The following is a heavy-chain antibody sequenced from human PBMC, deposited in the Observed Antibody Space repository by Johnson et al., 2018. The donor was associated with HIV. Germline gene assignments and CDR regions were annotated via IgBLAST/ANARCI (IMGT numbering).Heavy chain of an antibody. J-gene: IGHJ3*02. CDR1: GFRFSRYG. CDR2: ISYDGSNQ. V-gene: IGHV3-30*03. Sequence: QVQLVESGGGVAQPGRSLRLSCAASGFRFSRYGMHWVRQAPGKGLEWVAVISYDGSNQYYLDSLKGRITVSRDNSKNTLYLQMNSLRSEDTAVYYCTRDPNIFGVVFIPRDAFDIWGQGTMVTVSS. D-gene: IGHD3-3*01. CDR3: TRDPNIFGVVFIPRDAFDI.